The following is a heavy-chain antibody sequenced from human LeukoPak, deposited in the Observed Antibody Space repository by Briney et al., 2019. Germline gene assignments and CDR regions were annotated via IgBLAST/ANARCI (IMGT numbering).Heavy chain of an antibody. Sequence: ASVKVSCKASGGTFSSYTISWVRQAPGQGLEWMGRIIPILGIANYAQKFQGRVTITADKSTSTAYMELSSLRSEDTAVYYRARDRSRRDGDKRDYWGQGTLVTVSS. V-gene: IGHV1-69*04. D-gene: IGHD5-24*01. CDR3: ARDRSRRDGDKRDY. J-gene: IGHJ4*02. CDR2: IIPILGIA. CDR1: GGTFSSYT.